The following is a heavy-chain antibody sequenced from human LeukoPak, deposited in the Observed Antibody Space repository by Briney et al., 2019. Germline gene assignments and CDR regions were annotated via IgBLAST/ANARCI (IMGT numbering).Heavy chain of an antibody. CDR3: ARYTAAGFDY. V-gene: IGHV3-21*01. J-gene: IGHJ4*02. Sequence: GGSLRLSCAASRFTFSSYSMNWVRQAPGTGLEWVSSISSSSSYIYYADSVKGRFTISRDNAKNSLYLQMNSLRAEDTAVYYCARYTAAGFDYWGQGTLVTVSS. CDR1: RFTFSSYS. CDR2: ISSSSSYI. D-gene: IGHD5-18*01.